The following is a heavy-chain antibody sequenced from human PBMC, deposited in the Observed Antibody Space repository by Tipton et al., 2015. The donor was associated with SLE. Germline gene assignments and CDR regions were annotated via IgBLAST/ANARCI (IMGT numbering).Heavy chain of an antibody. D-gene: IGHD2-15*01. J-gene: IGHJ5*02. CDR3: AVGYCSGGSCYSGGWFDP. CDR2: TNHSGST. V-gene: IGHV4-34*01. CDR1: GGSFSGYY. Sequence: GSLRLSCAVYGGSFSGYYWSWIRQPPGKGLEWIGETNHSGSTKYNPSLKSRVTISVDTSKNQFSLKLSFVTAADTAVYYCAVGYCSGGSCYSGGWFDPWGQGTLVTVSS.